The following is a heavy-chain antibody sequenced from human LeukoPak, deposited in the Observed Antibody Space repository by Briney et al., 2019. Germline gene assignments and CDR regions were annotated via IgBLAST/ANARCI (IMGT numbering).Heavy chain of an antibody. CDR3: ARAEGSGSYYFDY. CDR2: ISRSGGTT. D-gene: IGHD3-10*01. J-gene: IGHJ4*02. CDR1: GFTFSSYD. Sequence: PGGSLRLSCAASGFTFSSYDMTWVRQTPGKGLEWVALISRSGGTTYYADSVKGRFTISRDNAKNSLYLQMNSLRAEDTAVYYCARAEGSGSYYFDYWGQGTLVTVSS. V-gene: IGHV3-48*04.